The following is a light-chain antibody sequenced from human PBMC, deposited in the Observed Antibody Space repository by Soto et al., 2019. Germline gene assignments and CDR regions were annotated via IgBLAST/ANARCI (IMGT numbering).Light chain of an antibody. CDR1: SSDVGGYNY. V-gene: IGLV2-14*03. CDR2: DVS. CDR3: SSYTSSSTRV. J-gene: IGLJ2*01. Sequence: QSALTQTASVSGSPGQSITISCTGTSSDVGGYNYVSWYQQYPGKAPTLMIYDVSNRPSGVSNRFSGSKSGNTASLTISGLQAEDEADYYCSSYTSSSTRVFGGGTKVTVL.